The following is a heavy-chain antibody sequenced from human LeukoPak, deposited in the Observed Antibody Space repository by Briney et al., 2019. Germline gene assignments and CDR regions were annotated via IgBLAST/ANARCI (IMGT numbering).Heavy chain of an antibody. D-gene: IGHD3-10*01. Sequence: GGSLRLSCAASGFTFSSYWMTWVRQAPGKGLEWVSAISGSGDSKYYADSVKGRFTISRDNSKNTLFLQLNSLRAEDTAVYYCAKVWFGELLAGDAFDIWGQGTVVTVSS. J-gene: IGHJ3*02. CDR2: ISGSGDSK. CDR3: AKVWFGELLAGDAFDI. V-gene: IGHV3-23*01. CDR1: GFTFSSYW.